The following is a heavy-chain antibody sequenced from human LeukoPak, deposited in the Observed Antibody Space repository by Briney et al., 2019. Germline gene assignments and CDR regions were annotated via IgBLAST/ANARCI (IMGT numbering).Heavy chain of an antibody. CDR3: ARRGFDDYDPSTLYYYMDV. V-gene: IGHV3-11*01. CDR2: ISSSGSTI. J-gene: IGHJ6*03. CDR1: GFTFSDYY. Sequence: PGGSLRLSCAASGFTFSDYYMSWIRQAPGKGLEWVSYISSSGSTIYYADSVKGRFTISRDNAKNSLYLQMNSLRAEDTAVHYCARRGFDDYDPSTLYYYMDVWGKGTTVTVSS. D-gene: IGHD4-17*01.